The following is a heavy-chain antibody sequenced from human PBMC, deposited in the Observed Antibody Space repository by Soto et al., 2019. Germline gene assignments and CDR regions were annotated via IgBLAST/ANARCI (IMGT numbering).Heavy chain of an antibody. CDR3: ARAHFLLTMVRGVIIKEFDY. Sequence: ASVKVSCKASGGTFSSYAISWVRQAPGQGLEWMGGIIPIFGTANYAQKFQGGVTITADESTSTAYMELSSLRSEDTAVYYCARAHFLLTMVRGVIIKEFDYWGQGTLVTVSS. J-gene: IGHJ4*02. CDR1: GGTFSSYA. CDR2: IIPIFGTA. D-gene: IGHD3-10*01. V-gene: IGHV1-69*13.